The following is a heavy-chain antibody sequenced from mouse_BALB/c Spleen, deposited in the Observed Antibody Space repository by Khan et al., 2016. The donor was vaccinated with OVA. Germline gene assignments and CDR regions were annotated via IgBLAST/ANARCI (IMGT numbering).Heavy chain of an antibody. CDR3: TRDRIDD. CDR2: INPTSGYT. Sequence: QVQLQQSGAELAKPGASVKMSCKASGYTFTTYWMHWVKQRPGQGLEWIGYINPTSGYTDYNDKFKDRSTFSADKSSSTAYMQLSSPTSEDSTVYYGTRDRIDDWGQGTTLTVSS. J-gene: IGHJ2*01. V-gene: IGHV1-7*01. CDR1: GYTFTTYW.